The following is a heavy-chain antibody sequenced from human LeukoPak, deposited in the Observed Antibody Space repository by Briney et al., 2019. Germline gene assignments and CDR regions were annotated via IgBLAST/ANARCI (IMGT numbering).Heavy chain of an antibody. CDR1: GFTFSSYG. D-gene: IGHD3-3*01. Sequence: PGRSLRLSCAASGFTFSSYGMHWVRQAPGKGLEWVAVIWYDGSNKYYADSVKGRFTISRDNSKNTLYLQVNSLRAEDTAVYYCARNPSDFWSGYYLYYFDYWGQGTLVTVSS. V-gene: IGHV3-33*01. J-gene: IGHJ4*02. CDR2: IWYDGSNK. CDR3: ARNPSDFWSGYYLYYFDY.